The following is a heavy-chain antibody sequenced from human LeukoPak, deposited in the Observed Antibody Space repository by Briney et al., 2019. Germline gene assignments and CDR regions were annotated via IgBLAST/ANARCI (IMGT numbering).Heavy chain of an antibody. V-gene: IGHV4-59*08. J-gene: IGHJ3*02. Sequence: SETLSLTCTVSGGSISGYYWSWIRQPPGKGLEWVGYIYSTGSTNYNPSLKSRVTISVDTSKNQFSLKLRSVTAADTAVYYCARPFGSGYLDAFDIWGQGTMVTVSS. CDR2: IYSTGST. D-gene: IGHD5-12*01. CDR3: ARPFGSGYLDAFDI. CDR1: GGSISGYY.